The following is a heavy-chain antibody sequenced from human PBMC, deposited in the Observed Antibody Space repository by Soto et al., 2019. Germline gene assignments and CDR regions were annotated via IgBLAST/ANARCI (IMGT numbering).Heavy chain of an antibody. D-gene: IGHD4-4*01. Sequence: SETLSLTCTVSGGSVNSGDYYWSWIRQTPGKGLEWIGYTHHSGSTNYNAPLKGRVTMSVDTSKNQFSLKLSSVTAADTAVYYCARGMTTVTTLDYWGQGTLVTVSS. J-gene: IGHJ4*02. CDR1: GGSVNSGDYY. CDR3: ARGMTTVTTLDY. CDR2: THHSGST. V-gene: IGHV4-61*08.